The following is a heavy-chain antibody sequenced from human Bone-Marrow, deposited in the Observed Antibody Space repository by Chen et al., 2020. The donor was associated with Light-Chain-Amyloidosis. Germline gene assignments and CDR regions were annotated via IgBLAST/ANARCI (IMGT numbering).Heavy chain of an antibody. J-gene: IGHJ3*02. CDR1: GFPFSSYA. CDR3: AKKLRGVAVIDAFDI. Sequence: EVQLLESGGGLVQPGGSLRLSCAASGFPFSSYAMSWVRQAPGKGLEWVSAMSGSGGSTYYADSVKGRLTISRDNSKNTLYLQMNSRRAEDTAVYYCAKKLRGVAVIDAFDIWGQGTMVTVSS. V-gene: IGHV3-23*01. CDR2: MSGSGGST. D-gene: IGHD3-3*01.